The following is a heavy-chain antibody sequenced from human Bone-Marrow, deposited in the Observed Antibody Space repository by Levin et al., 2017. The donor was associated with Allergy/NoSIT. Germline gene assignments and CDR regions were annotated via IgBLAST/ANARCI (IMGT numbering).Heavy chain of an antibody. J-gene: IGHJ6*02. CDR2: IVVDSGDT. CDR1: GFNFPRSA. V-gene: IGHV1-58*01. Sequence: AASVKVSCKASGFNFPRSAVHWVRQARGQGLEWIGWIVVDSGDTHYAQQFQERVTITRDRSTSTAYMELSSLKSDDTAVYFCASGSSRQYVLDIWGRGTTVTVSS. CDR3: ASGSSRQYVLDI. D-gene: IGHD2-2*01.